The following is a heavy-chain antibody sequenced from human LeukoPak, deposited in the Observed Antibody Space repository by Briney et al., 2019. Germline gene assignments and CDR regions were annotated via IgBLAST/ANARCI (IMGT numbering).Heavy chain of an antibody. J-gene: IGHJ4*02. Sequence: PSETLSLTCTVSGGSISSGGYYWSWIRQHPGKGLEWIGYIYYSGSTYYNPSLKSRVTISVDTSKNQLSLKLSSVTAADTAVYYCARAGRGYSYALDYWGQGTLVTVSS. V-gene: IGHV4-31*03. CDR1: GGSISSGGYY. CDR2: IYYSGST. CDR3: ARAGRGYSYALDY. D-gene: IGHD5-18*01.